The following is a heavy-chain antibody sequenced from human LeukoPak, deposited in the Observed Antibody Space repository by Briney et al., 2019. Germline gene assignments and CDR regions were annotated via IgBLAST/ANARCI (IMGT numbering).Heavy chain of an antibody. CDR3: ARGELLRLYYYYMDV. V-gene: IGHV3-21*01. D-gene: IGHD1-26*01. CDR1: GFTFSSYS. Sequence: GGSLRLSCAASGFTFSSYSMNWVRQAPGKGLEWVSSISSSSSYIYYADSVKGRFTISRDNAKDSLYLQMNSLRAEDTAVYYCARGELLRLYYYYMDVWGKGTTVTVSS. J-gene: IGHJ6*03. CDR2: ISSSSSYI.